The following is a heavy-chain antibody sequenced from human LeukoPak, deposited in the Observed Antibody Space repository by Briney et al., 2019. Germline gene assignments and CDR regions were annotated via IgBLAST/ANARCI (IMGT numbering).Heavy chain of an antibody. CDR1: GFTFSSYA. Sequence: PGGSLRLSCAASGFTFSSYAMSWVRQAPGQGLEWVSTIRGSGGDTYYADSVKGRFTISRDDSKNTLHLQMNGLRAEDTAVYYCAKKGPTMIPGNYFDYWGQGTLVTVSS. V-gene: IGHV3-23*01. CDR2: IRGSGGDT. D-gene: IGHD3-22*01. CDR3: AKKGPTMIPGNYFDY. J-gene: IGHJ4*02.